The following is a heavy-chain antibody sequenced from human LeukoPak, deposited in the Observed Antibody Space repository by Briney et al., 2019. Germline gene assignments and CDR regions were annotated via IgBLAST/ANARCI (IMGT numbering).Heavy chain of an antibody. D-gene: IGHD3-10*01. CDR2: ISGSGGST. CDR3: ARKPWFGELGPDYYYGMDV. V-gene: IGHV3-23*01. Sequence: PGGSLRLSCAASGFTFSSYAMSWVRQAPGKGLEWVSAISGSGGSTSYADSVKGRFTISRDNAKNTLYLQMNSLRAEDTAVYYCARKPWFGELGPDYYYGMDVRGKGTTVTVSS. J-gene: IGHJ6*04. CDR1: GFTFSSYA.